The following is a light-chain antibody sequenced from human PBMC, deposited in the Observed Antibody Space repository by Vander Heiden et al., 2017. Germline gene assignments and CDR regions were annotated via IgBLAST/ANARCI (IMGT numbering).Light chain of an antibody. Sequence: DIQMTHTPSSLSASVGDRVIITRRARQSISSDLNWYKQKPGKATKLLIDAASSLQRGAASRFGGSGSGTDFTLTVSCLQSEDFATYYCQQSYRPPYTFGHGTKLEIK. J-gene: IGKJ2*01. CDR1: QSISSD. CDR3: QQSYRPPYT. V-gene: IGKV1-39*01. CDR2: AAS.